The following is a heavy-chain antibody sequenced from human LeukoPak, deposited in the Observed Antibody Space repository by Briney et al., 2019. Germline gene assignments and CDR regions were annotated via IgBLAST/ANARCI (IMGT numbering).Heavy chain of an antibody. CDR1: GGTFSSYA. D-gene: IGHD5-12*01. CDR3: AGGGLVVATMRGPLDY. J-gene: IGHJ4*02. CDR2: IIPIFGTA. V-gene: IGHV1-69*13. Sequence: GASVKVSCKASGGTFSSYAISWVRQAPGQGLEWMGGIIPIFGTANYAQKFQGRVTITADESTSTAYMELSSLRSEDTAVYYCAGGGLVVATMRGPLDYWGQGTLVTVSS.